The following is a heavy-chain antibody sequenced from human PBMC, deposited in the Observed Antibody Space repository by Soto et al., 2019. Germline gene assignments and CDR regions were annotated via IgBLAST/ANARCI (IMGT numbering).Heavy chain of an antibody. J-gene: IGHJ4*02. CDR1: GFTFSSYA. CDR2: ISYDGSNK. V-gene: IGHV3-30-3*01. CDR3: ARDRGRYMVRGVISYFDY. Sequence: GGSLRLSCAASGFTFSSYAMHWVRQAPGKGLEWVAVISYDGSNKYYADSVKGRFTISRDNSKNTLYLQMNSLRAEDTAVYYCARDRGRYMVRGVISYFDYWGQGTLVTVSS. D-gene: IGHD3-10*01.